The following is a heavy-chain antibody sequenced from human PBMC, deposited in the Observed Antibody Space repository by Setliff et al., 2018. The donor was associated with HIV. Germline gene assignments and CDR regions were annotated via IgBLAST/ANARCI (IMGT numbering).Heavy chain of an antibody. CDR2: IYYSGST. V-gene: IGHV4-39*01. CDR3: ARGGGYDRSGYYNNYYYYYMDV. CDR1: GGSIISSTFF. D-gene: IGHD3-22*01. J-gene: IGHJ6*03. Sequence: SETLSLTCTVSGGSIISSTFFWGWIRQPPGKGLECIGNIYYSGSTSYNPSLKSRVTISVDTSKNQFSLKLSSVTAADTAVYYCARGGGYDRSGYYNNYYYYYMDVWGKGTTVTVSS.